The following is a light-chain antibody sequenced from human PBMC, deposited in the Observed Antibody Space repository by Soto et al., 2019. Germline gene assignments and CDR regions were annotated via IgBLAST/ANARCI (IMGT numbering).Light chain of an antibody. V-gene: IGKV3-11*01. CDR3: QQRTTWPLT. J-gene: IGKJ4*01. Sequence: IVLTQSPATLSLSPGERATLSCWASQSVSNSLAWYQQRPGQSPRLLIYDVSTRATGIPARFGGSGSGTDFTLTISSLETEDFAVYYCQQRTTWPLTFGGGTKVEI. CDR1: QSVSNS. CDR2: DVS.